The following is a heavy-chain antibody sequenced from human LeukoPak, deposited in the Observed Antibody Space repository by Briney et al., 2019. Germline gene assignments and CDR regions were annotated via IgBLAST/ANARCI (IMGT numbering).Heavy chain of an antibody. D-gene: IGHD3-3*01. J-gene: IGHJ5*02. V-gene: IGHV1-18*01. Sequence: ASVKVSCKASGYTFTSYGISWVRQAPGQGLEGMVWISAHNGNTNYAQKLQGRVTMPTDTSTSTAYMELSSLRSEDTAVYYCARGVSETDSVLRFLAWFSGYNWFDPWGQGTLVTVSS. CDR2: ISAHNGNT. CDR3: ARGVSETDSVLRFLAWFSGYNWFDP. CDR1: GYTFTSYG.